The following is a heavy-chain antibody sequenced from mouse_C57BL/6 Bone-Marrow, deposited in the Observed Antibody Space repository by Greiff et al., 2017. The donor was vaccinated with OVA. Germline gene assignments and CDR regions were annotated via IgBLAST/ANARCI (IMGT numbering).Heavy chain of an antibody. V-gene: IGHV1-81*01. CDR3: AILRGGYAMDY. Sequence: VQLQQSGAELARPGASVKLSCKASGYTFTSYGISWVKQRTGQGLEWIGEIYPRSGNTYYNEKLKGKATLTADKASSTAYMELRSLTSEYSAVYFCAILRGGYAMDYWGQGTSVTVSS. CDR1: GYTFTSYG. J-gene: IGHJ4*01. CDR2: IYPRSGNT. D-gene: IGHD2-4*01.